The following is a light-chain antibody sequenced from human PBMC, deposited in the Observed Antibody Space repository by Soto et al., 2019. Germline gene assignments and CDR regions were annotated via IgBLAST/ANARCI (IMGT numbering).Light chain of an antibody. J-gene: IGKJ2*01. CDR2: GAS. CDR3: QQYSSSPYT. V-gene: IGKV3-20*01. Sequence: EIELTQSPGTLSLSPGERATLSCRASQSVSSSYLAWYQQKPGQAPRLLIYGASSRATGIPARFSGSGSGTDFTLTISRLEPEDFAVYYCQQYSSSPYTFGQGTKLEIK. CDR1: QSVSSSY.